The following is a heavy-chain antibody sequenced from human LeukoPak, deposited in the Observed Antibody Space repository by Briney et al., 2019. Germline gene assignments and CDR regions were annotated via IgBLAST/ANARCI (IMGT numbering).Heavy chain of an antibody. CDR3: AKDRRDSSSWYFGAFDI. Sequence: SETLSLTCTVSGGPISSYYWSWIRQPPGKGLEWIGYIYYSGSTNYNPSLKSRVTISVDTSKNQFSLKLSSVTAADTAVYYCAKDRRDSSSWYFGAFDIWGQGTMVTVSS. J-gene: IGHJ3*02. CDR2: IYYSGST. CDR1: GGPISSYY. D-gene: IGHD6-13*01. V-gene: IGHV4-59*01.